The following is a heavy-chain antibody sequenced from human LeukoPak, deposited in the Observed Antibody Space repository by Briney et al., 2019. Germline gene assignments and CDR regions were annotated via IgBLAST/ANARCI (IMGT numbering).Heavy chain of an antibody. D-gene: IGHD2-15*01. CDR3: ARDFSCSGGSCSGAFDI. CDR2: IKQDGSEK. Sequence: PGGSLRLSCAASGFTFSSYWMSWVRQAPGKGLEWVANIKQDGSEKYYVDSVKGRFTISRDNAKNSLYLQMNSLRAEDTAVYYCARDFSCSGGSCSGAFDIWGQGTMVTVSS. CDR1: GFTFSSYW. V-gene: IGHV3-7*01. J-gene: IGHJ3*02.